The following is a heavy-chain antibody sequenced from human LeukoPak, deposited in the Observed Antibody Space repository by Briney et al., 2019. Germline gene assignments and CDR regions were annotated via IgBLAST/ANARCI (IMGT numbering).Heavy chain of an antibody. CDR2: IKQDGSEK. Sequence: GGSLRLSCAASGFTFSSDWMSWVRQAPGKGLEWVANIKQDGSEKYYVDSVKGRFTISRDNAKNSLYLQMTSLRAEDTAVHSCARTGTTWGRYYYYYMDVWGKGTTVTVSS. V-gene: IGHV3-7*01. J-gene: IGHJ6*03. CDR3: ARTGTTWGRYYYYYMDV. D-gene: IGHD1-7*01. CDR1: GFTFSSDW.